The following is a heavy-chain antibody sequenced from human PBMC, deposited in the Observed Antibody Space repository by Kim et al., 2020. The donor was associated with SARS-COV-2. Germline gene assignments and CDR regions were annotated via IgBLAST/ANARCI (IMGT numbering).Heavy chain of an antibody. V-gene: IGHV3-74*01. CDR1: GFTFSTYW. CDR3: VTDCGIVVHDWDLES. D-gene: IGHD2-15*01. Sequence: GGSLRLSCAASGFTFSTYWMHWVRQAPGKGLLWLSRINDAGTSTSYAESVQGRFTTSGDNAQNTLYLQMNSLRAEDTAVYYCVTDCGIVVHDWDLESWGRGTLVTVSS. J-gene: IGHJ2*01. CDR2: INDAGTST.